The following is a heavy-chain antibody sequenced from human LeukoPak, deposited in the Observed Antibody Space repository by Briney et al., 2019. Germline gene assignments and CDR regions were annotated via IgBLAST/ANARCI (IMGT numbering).Heavy chain of an antibody. CDR3: ARQESTGDPGMDV. CDR2: IYYSGST. Sequence: PSETLSLTCTVSGGSISSYYWSWIRQPPGKGLEWIGYIYYSGSTNYNPSLKSRVTISVDTSKNQFSLKLSSVTAADTAVYYCARQESTGDPGMDVWGQGTTVTVSS. CDR1: GGSISSYY. J-gene: IGHJ6*02. D-gene: IGHD7-27*01. V-gene: IGHV4-59*08.